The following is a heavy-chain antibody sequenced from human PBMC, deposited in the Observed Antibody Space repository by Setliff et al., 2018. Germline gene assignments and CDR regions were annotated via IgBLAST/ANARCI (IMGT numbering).Heavy chain of an antibody. CDR3: ASGRAPGGFNNWFDP. V-gene: IGHV4-4*07. D-gene: IGHD6-25*01. CDR1: GYTIAAGYY. Sequence: SETLSLTCAVSGYTIAAGYYWSWIRQPAGKGLEWIGRIYTSGSTNYNPSLKSRVTISVDTSKKQFSLKLSSVTAAGTAVYYCASGRAPGGFNNWFDPWGQGTLVTVSS. CDR2: IYTSGST. J-gene: IGHJ5*02.